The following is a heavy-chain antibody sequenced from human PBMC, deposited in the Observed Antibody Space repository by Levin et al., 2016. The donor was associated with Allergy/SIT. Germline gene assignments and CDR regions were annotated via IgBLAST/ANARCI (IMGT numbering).Heavy chain of an antibody. D-gene: IGHD3-10*01. J-gene: IGHJ2*01. Sequence: WIRQPPGKGLEWLSYISNSGSNTNYADSVKGRFTISRDNAKNSFYLQVNSLRADDTAVYYCAREPNLVGEFSSRYFDLWGRGTLVTVSS. CDR2: ISNSGSNT. V-gene: IGHV3-11*06. CDR3: AREPNLVGEFSSRYFDL.